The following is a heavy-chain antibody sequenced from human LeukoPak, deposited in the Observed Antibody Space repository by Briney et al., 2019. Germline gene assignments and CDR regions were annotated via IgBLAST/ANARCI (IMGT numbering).Heavy chain of an antibody. V-gene: IGHV1-18*01. D-gene: IGHD1-1*01. Sequence: VASVKVSCKASGYTFTSYGISWVRQAPGQGLEWMGWISAYNGNTNYAQKLQGRVTITTDTSTSTAYMELRSLRSDDTAVYYCARLLERPNYYYYYMDVWGKGTTVTVSS. J-gene: IGHJ6*03. CDR2: ISAYNGNT. CDR3: ARLLERPNYYYYYMDV. CDR1: GYTFTSYG.